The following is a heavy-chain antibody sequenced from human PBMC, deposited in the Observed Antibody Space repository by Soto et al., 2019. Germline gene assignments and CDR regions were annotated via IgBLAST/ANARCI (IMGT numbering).Heavy chain of an antibody. J-gene: IGHJ4*02. CDR2: ISSGGSQ. CDR1: GFTVSNLY. CDR3: ARDTLGGAYDFWH. D-gene: IGHD3-3*01. V-gene: IGHV3-66*01. Sequence: EVQLVESGGGLVQPGGSLRLSCAASGFTVSNLYMTWVRQAPGKGLERVSVISSGGSQYYADSVKGRFTISRDNSKNTVYLQMNSLRAGDTAIYYCARDTLGGAYDFWHGGQGTLVTVSS.